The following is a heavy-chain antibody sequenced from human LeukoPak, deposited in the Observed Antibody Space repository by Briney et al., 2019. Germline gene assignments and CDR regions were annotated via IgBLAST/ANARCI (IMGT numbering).Heavy chain of an antibody. Sequence: GGSLRLSCAASGFTVSSNYMSWVRQAPGKGLEWVSAISGSGHSTDYADSVKGRFTISRDNAKNSLYLQMNSLRAEDTAVYYCARAGNYYGRHTNWFDPWGQGTLVTVSS. CDR2: ISGSGHST. D-gene: IGHD3-10*01. CDR3: ARAGNYYGRHTNWFDP. V-gene: IGHV3-21*01. J-gene: IGHJ5*02. CDR1: GFTVSSNY.